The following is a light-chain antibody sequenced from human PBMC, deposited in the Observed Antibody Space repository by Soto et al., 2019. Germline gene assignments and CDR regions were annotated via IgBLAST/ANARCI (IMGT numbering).Light chain of an antibody. J-gene: IGKJ5*01. Sequence: DIQMTQSPSSVSASVVDRVTISFLASEDINSRLAWYQQKPGNAPKLLIYAAFILQSGVPSRFSGYGSGTDFTLSISSLQPEDFATYYCQQADSFPINFGQGTRREIK. CDR1: EDINSR. CDR2: AAF. CDR3: QQADSFPIN. V-gene: IGKV1-12*01.